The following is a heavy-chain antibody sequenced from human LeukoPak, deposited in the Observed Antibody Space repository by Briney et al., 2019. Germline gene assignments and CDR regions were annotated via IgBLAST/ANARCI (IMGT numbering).Heavy chain of an antibody. Sequence: GRSLRLSFAASGFTFSNYAMHWVRQAPGKGLEWVAVISYDGSNKYYADSVKGRFTISRDNSKNTLYLQMDSLRAEDTAVYYCARDVCSSTSCYLGRFDYWGQGTLVTVSS. D-gene: IGHD2-2*01. V-gene: IGHV3-30-3*01. CDR2: ISYDGSNK. J-gene: IGHJ4*02. CDR1: GFTFSNYA. CDR3: ARDVCSSTSCYLGRFDY.